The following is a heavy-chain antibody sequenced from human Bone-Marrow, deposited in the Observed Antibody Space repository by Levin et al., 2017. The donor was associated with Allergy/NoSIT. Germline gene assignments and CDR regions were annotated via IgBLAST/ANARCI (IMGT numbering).Heavy chain of an antibody. J-gene: IGHJ6*02. CDR3: ATGGAAAADYYGLDV. V-gene: IGHV1-24*01. Sequence: GESLKISCKVFGDTLTDLSMHWVRQAPGEGLEWMGGFGLENGETIYAQKFQGRVTMTADTSTDTAYMELTSLGSEDTAVFYCATGGAAAADYYGLDVWGQGTTVTVSS. CDR1: GDTLTDLS. D-gene: IGHD6-13*01. CDR2: FGLENGET.